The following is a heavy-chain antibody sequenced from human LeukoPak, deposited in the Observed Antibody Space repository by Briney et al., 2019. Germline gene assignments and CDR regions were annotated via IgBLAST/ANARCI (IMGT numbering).Heavy chain of an antibody. CDR3: ALTMIRGAYYYTDV. J-gene: IGHJ6*03. CDR1: GGSFSDYY. CDR2: INHSGST. Sequence: PSETLSLTCAVYGGSFSDYYWSWIRQPPGKGLEWIGEINHSGSTNYNPSLKSRVTISVDTSKNQFSLKLSFVTAADTAVYYCALTMIRGAYYYTDVWGRGTTVTVSS. D-gene: IGHD3-10*01. V-gene: IGHV4-34*01.